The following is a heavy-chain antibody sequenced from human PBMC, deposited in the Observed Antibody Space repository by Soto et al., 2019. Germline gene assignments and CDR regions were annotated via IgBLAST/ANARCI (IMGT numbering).Heavy chain of an antibody. CDR3: ARDSDDILTGYYGNWFDP. CDR2: IWYDGSNK. J-gene: IGHJ5*02. D-gene: IGHD3-9*01. CDR1: GFTFSSYG. V-gene: IGHV3-33*01. Sequence: GGSLRLSCAASGFTFSSYGMHWVRQAPGKGLEWVAVIWYDGSNKYYADSVKGRFTISRDNSKNTLYLQMNSLRAEDTAVYYCARDSDDILTGYYGNWFDPWGQGTLVTVSS.